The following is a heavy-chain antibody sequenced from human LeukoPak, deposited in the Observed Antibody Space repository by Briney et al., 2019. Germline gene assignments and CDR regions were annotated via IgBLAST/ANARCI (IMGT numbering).Heavy chain of an antibody. D-gene: IGHD3-10*01. CDR2: ISYDGSYK. Sequence: GGSLRLSCVAPGFTFTKYWMSWVRQAPGKGLEWVAVISYDGSYKYYADSVKGRFTISRDNSKNTLYLQMNSLRAEDTAVYSCAREDYYDSGNYGWFDPWGQGTLVTVSS. J-gene: IGHJ5*02. V-gene: IGHV3-30-3*01. CDR1: GFTFTKYW. CDR3: AREDYYDSGNYGWFDP.